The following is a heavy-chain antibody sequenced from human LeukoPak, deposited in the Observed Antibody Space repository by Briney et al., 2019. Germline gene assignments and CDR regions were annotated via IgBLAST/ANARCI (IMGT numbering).Heavy chain of an antibody. Sequence: SETLSLTCTVSGGSISSGSYYWSWIRQPAGKGLEWIRRIYTSGSTNYNPSLKSRVTISVDTSKNQFSLKLSSVTAADTAVYYCAREVYSSSYYFDYWGQGTLVTVSS. CDR1: GGSISSGSYY. D-gene: IGHD6-6*01. CDR3: AREVYSSSYYFDY. J-gene: IGHJ4*02. V-gene: IGHV4-61*02. CDR2: IYTSGST.